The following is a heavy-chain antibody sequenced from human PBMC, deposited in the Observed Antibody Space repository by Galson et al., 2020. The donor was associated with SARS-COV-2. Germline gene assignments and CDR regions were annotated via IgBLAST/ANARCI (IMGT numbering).Heavy chain of an antibody. CDR3: ARGMAGAAGSAFDI. V-gene: IGHV1-2*02. D-gene: IGHD6-13*01. Sequence: ASVKVSCKASGYTFTGYYMHWVRQAPGQGLEWMGWINPNSGGTNYAQKFQGRVTMTRDTSISTAYMELSRLRSDDTAVYYCARGMAGAAGSAFDIWGQGTMVTVSS. CDR1: GYTFTGYY. J-gene: IGHJ3*02. CDR2: INPNSGGT.